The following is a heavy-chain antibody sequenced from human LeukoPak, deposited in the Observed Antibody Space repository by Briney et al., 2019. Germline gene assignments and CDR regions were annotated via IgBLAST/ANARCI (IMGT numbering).Heavy chain of an antibody. Sequence: SETLSLTCTVSGGSISSYYWSWIRQPPGKGLEWIGYIYYSGSTNYNPSLKSRVTISVDTSKNQFSLKLSSVTAADTAVYYCARRRYGDYWGQGTLVTVST. CDR3: ARRRYGDY. J-gene: IGHJ4*02. V-gene: IGHV4-59*08. CDR2: IYYSGST. D-gene: IGHD5-18*01. CDR1: GGSISSYY.